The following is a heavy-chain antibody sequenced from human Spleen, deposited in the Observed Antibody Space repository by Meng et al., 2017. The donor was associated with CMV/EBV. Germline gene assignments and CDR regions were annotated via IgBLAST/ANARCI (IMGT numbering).Heavy chain of an antibody. V-gene: IGHV4-39*01. J-gene: IGHJ4*02. CDR1: GGSISSSSYY. D-gene: IGHD6-6*01. CDR2: IYYSGST. Sequence: SETLSLTCSVSGGSISSSSYYWGWIRQPPGKGLEWIGSIYYSGSTYYNPSLKSRVTISVDTSKNQFSLKLSSVTAADTAVYYCARSRFNQGIAARWGTTGFGYWGQGTLVTVSS. CDR3: ARSRFNQGIAARWGTTGFGY.